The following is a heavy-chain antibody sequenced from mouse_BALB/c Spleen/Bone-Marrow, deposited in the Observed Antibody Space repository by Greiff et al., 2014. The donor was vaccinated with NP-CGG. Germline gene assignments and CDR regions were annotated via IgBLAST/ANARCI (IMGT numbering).Heavy chain of an antibody. CDR2: ISDGGSYT. CDR1: GFTFSDYY. D-gene: IGHD2-12*01. Sequence: EVKLMESGGGLVKPGGSLKLSCVASGFTFSDYYMYWVRQTPEKRLEWVAIISDGGSYTFYPDSVKGRFTISRDNAKNSLYLQMSSLKSEDTAMYYCARDGDYSYAWFAYWGQGTLVTVSA. J-gene: IGHJ3*01. CDR3: ARDGDYSYAWFAY. V-gene: IGHV5-4*02.